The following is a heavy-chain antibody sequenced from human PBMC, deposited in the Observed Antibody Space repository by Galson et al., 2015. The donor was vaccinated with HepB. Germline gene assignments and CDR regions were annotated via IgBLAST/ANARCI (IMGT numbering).Heavy chain of an antibody. D-gene: IGHD3-3*01. J-gene: IGHJ5*02. CDR3: ARLGFLGFFDSLPTWFDP. V-gene: IGHV4-39*01. Sequence: ETLSLTCAVSGVSISSSLYYWGWIRQSPKKGLEWIGSIYYGGRTYYNPSLKSRVTMSVDTSKNQFSLRLTSVTAADTAVYYCARLGFLGFFDSLPTWFDPWGQGTLVPVSS. CDR1: GVSISSSLYY. CDR2: IYYGGRT.